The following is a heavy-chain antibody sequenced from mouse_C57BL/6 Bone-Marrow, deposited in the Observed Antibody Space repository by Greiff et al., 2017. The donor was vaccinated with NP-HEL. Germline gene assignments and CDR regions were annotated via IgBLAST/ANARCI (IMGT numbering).Heavy chain of an antibody. Sequence: EVQRVESGGGLVKPGGSLKLSCAASGFTFSDYGMHWVRQAPEKGLEWVAYISSGSRTIYYADTVKGRFTISRDNAKNTLFLQMTSLRSEDTAMYYCANSNYWGYAMDYWGQGTSVTVSS. D-gene: IGHD2-5*01. CDR3: ANSNYWGYAMDY. CDR2: ISSGSRTI. J-gene: IGHJ4*01. V-gene: IGHV5-17*01. CDR1: GFTFSDYG.